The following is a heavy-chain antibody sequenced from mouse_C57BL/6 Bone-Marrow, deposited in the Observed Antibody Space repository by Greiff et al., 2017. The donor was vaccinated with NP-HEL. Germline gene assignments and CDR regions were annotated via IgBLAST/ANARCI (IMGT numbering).Heavy chain of an antibody. CDR2: IDPSDSYT. CDR3: ARPYYGSSPYYAMDY. J-gene: IGHJ4*01. Sequence: QVQLKQPGAELVMPGASVKLSCKASGYTFTSYWMHWVKQRPGQGLEWIGEIDPSDSYTNYNQKFKGKSTLTVDKSSSTAYMQLSSLTSEDSAVYYCARPYYGSSPYYAMDYWGQGTSVTVSS. CDR1: GYTFTSYW. D-gene: IGHD1-1*01. V-gene: IGHV1-69*01.